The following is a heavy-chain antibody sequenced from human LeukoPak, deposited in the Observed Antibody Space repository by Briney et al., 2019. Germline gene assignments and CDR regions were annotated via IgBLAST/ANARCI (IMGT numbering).Heavy chain of an antibody. CDR2: IFYSGST. J-gene: IGHJ4*02. D-gene: IGHD6-13*01. Sequence: SETLSLTCTVSGGSITTSSYYWGWIRQPPGKGLEWIGTIFYSGSTYYNPSLKSRVTVSVDTSRNQFSLKLSSVTAADTAVYYCARQGQYSSSWYGDYWGQGSLVTVSS. V-gene: IGHV4-39*01. CDR1: GGSITTSSYY. CDR3: ARQGQYSSSWYGDY.